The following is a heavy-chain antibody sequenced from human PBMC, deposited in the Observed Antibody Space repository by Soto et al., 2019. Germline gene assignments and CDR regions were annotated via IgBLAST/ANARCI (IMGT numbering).Heavy chain of an antibody. V-gene: IGHV3-30*03. CDR1: GLTFSSYG. CDR3: ARDWGTYYYGAGSSH. D-gene: IGHD3-10*01. CDR2: VSDDETNK. Sequence: QVQLVESGGGVVQPGKSLRLSCTTSGLTFSSYGMNWVSQSPGKGLEWVAVVSDDETNKYYADSVKGRVTTSRDNSKNTLYLQMNRLTIEDTAVYYCARDWGTYYYGAGSSHWGQGTQVTVSS. J-gene: IGHJ4*02.